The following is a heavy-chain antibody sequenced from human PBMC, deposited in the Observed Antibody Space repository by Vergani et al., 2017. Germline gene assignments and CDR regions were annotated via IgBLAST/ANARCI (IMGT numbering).Heavy chain of an antibody. CDR1: GGSFSGYY. Sequence: QVQLQQWGAGLLKPSETLSLTCAVYGGSFSGYYWSWIRQPPGKGLEWIGEINHSGSTNYNPSLKSRVTISVDTSKNQFSLKVSSVTAADTAVYYCARRHGSGSYYNQRTYWFDPWGQGTLVTVSS. CDR2: INHSGST. CDR3: ARRHGSGSYYNQRTYWFDP. D-gene: IGHD3-10*01. V-gene: IGHV4-34*01. J-gene: IGHJ5*02.